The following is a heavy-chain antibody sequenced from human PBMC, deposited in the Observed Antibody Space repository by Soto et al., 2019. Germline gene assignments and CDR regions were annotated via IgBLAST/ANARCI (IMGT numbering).Heavy chain of an antibody. Sequence: QVTLKESGPVLVKPTETLTLTCTVSGFSLSHIRVGVGWIRQPPVKALEWLAHVFSNDAKSYSPSLKGRLTISRDTFRSQVVLTMTNVDPVDTATYFCARIERYSTYEYFDFWGQGTLVTVSS. CDR2: VFSNDAK. CDR3: ARIERYSTYEYFDF. V-gene: IGHV2-26*01. D-gene: IGHD5-12*01. J-gene: IGHJ4*02. CDR1: GFSLSHIRVG.